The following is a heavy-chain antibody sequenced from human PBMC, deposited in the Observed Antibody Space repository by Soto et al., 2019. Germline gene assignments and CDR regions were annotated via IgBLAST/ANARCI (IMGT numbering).Heavy chain of an antibody. D-gene: IGHD3-9*01. CDR2: ISPHNRNT. CDR3: ARDEGGYDILTGYYKAHHFDQ. J-gene: IGHJ4*02. CDR1: GYTFGHFY. V-gene: IGHV1-18*01. Sequence: QVQLVQCGAEVKRPGDSVNVSCQASGYTFGHFYITWVRQAPGQGLEWMGAISPHNRNTNYAEKFRGRVTMTTDTSTTTAYMELRSLRSDDTAVYYCARDEGGYDILTGYYKAHHFDQWGQGALVTVSS.